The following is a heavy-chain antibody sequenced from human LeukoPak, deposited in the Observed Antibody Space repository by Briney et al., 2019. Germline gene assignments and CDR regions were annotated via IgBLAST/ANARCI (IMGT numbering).Heavy chain of an antibody. D-gene: IGHD2-2*02. CDR1: GYTFTGYY. Sequence: SVKVSCKASGYTFTGYYMHWVRQAPGQGLEWMGGIIPIFGTANYAQKFQGRVTITTDESTSTAYMELSSLRSEDTAVYYCAQRHCSSTSCYTSWFDPWGQGTLVTVSS. V-gene: IGHV1-69*05. CDR2: IIPIFGTA. J-gene: IGHJ5*02. CDR3: AQRHCSSTSCYTSWFDP.